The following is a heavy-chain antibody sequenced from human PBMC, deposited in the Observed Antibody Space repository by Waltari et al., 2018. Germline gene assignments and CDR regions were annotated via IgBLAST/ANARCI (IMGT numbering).Heavy chain of an antibody. CDR1: GFTFSSYG. Sequence: QVQLVESGGGVVQPGGSLRLSCAASGFTFSSYGMHWVRQAPGKGLEWVAFIRYDGSNKYYADSVKGRFTISRDNSKNTLYLQMNSLRAEDTAVYYCAKDPSYGMDVWGQGTTVTVSS. CDR2: IRYDGSNK. J-gene: IGHJ6*02. CDR3: AKDPSYGMDV. V-gene: IGHV3-30*02.